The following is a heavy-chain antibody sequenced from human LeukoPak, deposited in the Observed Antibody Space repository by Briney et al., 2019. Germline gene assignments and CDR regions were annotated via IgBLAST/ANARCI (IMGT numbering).Heavy chain of an antibody. Sequence: ASVKVSCKASGYTFTSYGISWVRQAPGQGLEWMGWISAYNGNTNYAQKLQGRVTMTTDTSTSTAYMELRSLRSDDTAVYYCARVEFTFGGPYRGAFDIWGQGTMVTVSS. CDR2: ISAYNGNT. V-gene: IGHV1-18*01. CDR1: GYTFTSYG. CDR3: ARVEFTFGGPYRGAFDI. J-gene: IGHJ3*02. D-gene: IGHD3-16*01.